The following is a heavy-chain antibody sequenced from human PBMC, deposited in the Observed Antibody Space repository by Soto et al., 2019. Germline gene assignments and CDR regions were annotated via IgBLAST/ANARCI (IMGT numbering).Heavy chain of an antibody. Sequence: PGASVKVSCKASGYTFTGYYMHWVRQAPGQGLEWMGWINPNSGGTNYAQKFQGRVTMTRDTSISTAYMELSRLRSDDTAVYYCARDERSGWNWFDPWGKGTLVTVAS. J-gene: IGHJ5*02. D-gene: IGHD6-19*01. V-gene: IGHV1-2*02. CDR2: INPNSGGT. CDR1: GYTFTGYY. CDR3: ARDERSGWNWFDP.